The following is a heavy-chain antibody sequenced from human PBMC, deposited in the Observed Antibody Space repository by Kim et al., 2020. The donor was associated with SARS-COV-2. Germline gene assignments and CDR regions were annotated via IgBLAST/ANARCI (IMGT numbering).Heavy chain of an antibody. CDR2: IFGSGSGT. Sequence: GGSLRLSCAATPSNAAMSWVRQAPGTGPEWVAGIFGSGSGTYYADSVKGRFTISRYNFKNMVYLEMYNLRVEDTAVYYCAKHLHVSRVTFYWYFDLWGRGTLVTVSS. J-gene: IGHJ2*01. D-gene: IGHD2-21*02. CDR1: PSNAA. V-gene: IGHV3-23*01. CDR3: AKHLHVSRVTFYWYFDL.